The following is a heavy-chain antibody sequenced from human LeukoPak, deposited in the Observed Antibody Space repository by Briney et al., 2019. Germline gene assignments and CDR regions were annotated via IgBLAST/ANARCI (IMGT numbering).Heavy chain of an antibody. Sequence: PGESLKISCKGSGYSFTSYWIGWVRQMPGKGLEWMGIIYPGDSDTRYSPSFQGQVTISADKSISTAYLQWSSLKASDTAMYYCARRGSINWNDERDNWFDPWGQGTLVTVSS. V-gene: IGHV5-51*01. D-gene: IGHD1-1*01. CDR1: GYSFTSYW. CDR3: ARRGSINWNDERDNWFDP. CDR2: IYPGDSDT. J-gene: IGHJ5*02.